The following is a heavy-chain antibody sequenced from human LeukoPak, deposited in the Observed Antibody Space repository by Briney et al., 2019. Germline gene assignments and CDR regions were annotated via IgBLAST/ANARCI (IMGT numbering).Heavy chain of an antibody. V-gene: IGHV1-8*01. J-gene: IGHJ4*02. Sequence: GASVKVSCKASGYTFTSYDINWVRQATRQGLEWMGWMNPNSGNTGSAQRFQGRVTMTRNTSISTAYMELSSLRSEDTAVYYCARALRVGRYSADYWGQGTLVTVSS. CDR2: MNPNSGNT. CDR1: GYTFTSYD. CDR3: ARALRVGRYSADY. D-gene: IGHD2-15*01.